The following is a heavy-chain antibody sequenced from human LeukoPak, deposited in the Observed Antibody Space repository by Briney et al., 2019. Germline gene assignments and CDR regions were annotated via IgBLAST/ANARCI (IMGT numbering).Heavy chain of an antibody. Sequence: PGRSLRLSCAASGFTFSSYGMHWVRPAPGKGLEWVAVIWYDGSNKYYADSVKGRFTISRDNSKNTLYLQMNSLRAEDTAVYYCARGYCTNGVCLYYYYYGMDVWGQGTTVTVSS. CDR2: IWYDGSNK. J-gene: IGHJ6*02. CDR1: GFTFSSYG. D-gene: IGHD2-8*01. V-gene: IGHV3-33*01. CDR3: ARGYCTNGVCLYYYYYGMDV.